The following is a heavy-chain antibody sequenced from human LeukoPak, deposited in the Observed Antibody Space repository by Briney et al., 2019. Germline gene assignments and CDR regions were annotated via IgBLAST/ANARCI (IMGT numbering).Heavy chain of an antibody. CDR3: ARALGGGSKLLWFGDTSEIYYYSMDV. CDR1: GGSISSHY. D-gene: IGHD3-10*01. J-gene: IGHJ6*03. V-gene: IGHV4-59*11. CDR2: IYYSGST. Sequence: SETLSLTCTVSGGSISSHYWSWIRQPPGKGLEWIGYIYYSGSTNYNPSLKSRVTISVDTSKNQFSLKLSSVTAADTAVYYCARALGGGSKLLWFGDTSEIYYYSMDVWGKGTTVTVSS.